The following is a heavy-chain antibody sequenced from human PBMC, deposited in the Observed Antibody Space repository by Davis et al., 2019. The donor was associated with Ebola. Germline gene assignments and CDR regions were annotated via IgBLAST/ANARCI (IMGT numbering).Heavy chain of an antibody. CDR2: INHSGST. J-gene: IGHJ4*02. D-gene: IGHD7-27*01. Sequence: MPSETLSLTCAVYGGSFSGYYWSWIRQPPGKGLEWIGEINHSGSTNYNPSLKSRVTISVDTSKNQFSLKLSSVTAADTAVYYCARDRNWDFDYWGQGTLVTVSS. CDR3: ARDRNWDFDY. CDR1: GGSFSGYY. V-gene: IGHV4-34*01.